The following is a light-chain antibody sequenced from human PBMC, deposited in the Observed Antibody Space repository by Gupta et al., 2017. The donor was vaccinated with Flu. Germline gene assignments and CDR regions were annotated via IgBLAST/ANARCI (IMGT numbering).Light chain of an antibody. J-gene: IGLJ2*01. CDR1: SVGSSY. CDR3: NSPDSTDNNQVV. V-gene: IGLV3-19*01. Sequence: TISTTGEGGSVGSSYECCYHQQPGQAPPLLLYDNNIRHSGATARVSGSSSGTTTAVTITVAPAEEEAAYYCNSPDSTDNNQVVFGGGTKLTVL. CDR2: DNN.